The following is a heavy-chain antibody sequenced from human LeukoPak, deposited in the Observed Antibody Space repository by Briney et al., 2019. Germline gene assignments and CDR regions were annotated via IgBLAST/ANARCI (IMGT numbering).Heavy chain of an antibody. CDR3: ARESSTTQTNLFDY. CDR1: GDSITSRSY. J-gene: IGHJ4*02. Sequence: SETLSLTCTVSGDSITSRSYWSWIRQPPGKGLEWIGYLRHSGNTNHNSSFRGRVTFSLDTSKNQFSLILRSVTAADTAIYFCARESSTTQTNLFDYWGQGTLVTVSS. CDR2: LRHSGNT. V-gene: IGHV4-59*11. D-gene: IGHD3-3*02.